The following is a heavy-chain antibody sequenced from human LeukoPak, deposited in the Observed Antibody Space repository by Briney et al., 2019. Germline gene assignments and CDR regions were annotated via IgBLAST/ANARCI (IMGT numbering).Heavy chain of an antibody. J-gene: IGHJ4*02. CDR2: IYHSGRP. CDR3: ARGGGGQQLDY. Sequence: SQTLSLTCAVSGASISSGAYSWNWIRQPPGKGLEWIGSIYHSGRPYYNPSLKSRVTISVDRSKNQFSLKLNYVTAADTAVYYCARGGGGQQLDYWGQGTLVTVSS. V-gene: IGHV4-30-2*01. D-gene: IGHD3-16*01. CDR1: GASISSGAYS.